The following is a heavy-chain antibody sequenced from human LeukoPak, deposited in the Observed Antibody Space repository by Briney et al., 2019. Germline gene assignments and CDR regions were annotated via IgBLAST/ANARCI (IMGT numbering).Heavy chain of an antibody. Sequence: PSETLSLTCTVSGGSISTNSYYWGWIRQPPGKGLEWFGSIYYSGSIHYNPSLKSRVTISADTSKNQISLKLSSVTAADTAVYYCARLRGYSYAGDYWGQGSLVTVSS. D-gene: IGHD5-18*01. J-gene: IGHJ4*02. CDR1: GGSISTNSYY. CDR2: IYYSGSI. V-gene: IGHV4-39*07. CDR3: ARLRGYSYAGDY.